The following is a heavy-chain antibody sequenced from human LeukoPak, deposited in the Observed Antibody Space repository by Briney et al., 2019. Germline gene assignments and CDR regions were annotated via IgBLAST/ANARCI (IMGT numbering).Heavy chain of an antibody. CDR2: IYTSGST. J-gene: IGHJ3*02. D-gene: IGHD3-22*01. CDR3: ARAPTVPYYYDSSGYYLGFHAFDI. Sequence: SETLSLTCTVSGGSISSYYWSWIRQPPGKGLEWIGRIYTSGSTNYNPSLKSRVTISVDTSKNQFSLKLSSVTAADTAVYYCARAPTVPYYYDSSGYYLGFHAFDIWGQGTMVTVSS. CDR1: GGSISSYY. V-gene: IGHV4-4*08.